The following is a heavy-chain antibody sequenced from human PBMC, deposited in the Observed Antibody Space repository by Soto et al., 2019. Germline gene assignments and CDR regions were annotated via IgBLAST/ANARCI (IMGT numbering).Heavy chain of an antibody. V-gene: IGHV1-69*13. D-gene: IGHD3-22*01. CDR2: IIPIFGTA. J-gene: IGHJ4*02. CDR3: ATPGPPYDSSGYYYYFDY. Sequence: VKVSCKASGGTFSSYAISWVRQAPGQGLEWMGGIIPIFGTANYAQKFQGRVTITADKSTSTAYMELSSLRSEDTAVYYCATPGPPYDSSGYYYYFDYWGQGTLVTVSS. CDR1: GGTFSSYA.